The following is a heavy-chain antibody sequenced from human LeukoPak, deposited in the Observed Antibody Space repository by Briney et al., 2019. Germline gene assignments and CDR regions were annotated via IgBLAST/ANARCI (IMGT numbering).Heavy chain of an antibody. D-gene: IGHD5-24*01. Sequence: PGGSLRLSCVASGFTFSTYYMSWVRQAPGKGLEWVSSISSSGGSTNHADSVKGRFTISRDNSKNTLSLQMNSLRVEDTAVYFCAKGGRRDGFYWGQGTLVTVSP. CDR1: GFTFSTYY. CDR2: ISSSGGST. V-gene: IGHV3-23*01. CDR3: AKGGRRDGFY. J-gene: IGHJ4*02.